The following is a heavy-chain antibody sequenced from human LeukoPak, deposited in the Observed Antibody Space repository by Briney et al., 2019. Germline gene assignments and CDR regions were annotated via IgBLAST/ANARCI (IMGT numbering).Heavy chain of an antibody. J-gene: IGHJ5*02. Sequence: RQTPGKGLEWVANIKEDGTKKYYVDSMKGRFTISRDNAENALYLQMNSLRAEDTAVYYCARDAAGYAPWGQGTLVTVSS. V-gene: IGHV3-7*01. CDR3: ARDAAGYAP. CDR2: IKEDGTKK. D-gene: IGHD5-12*01.